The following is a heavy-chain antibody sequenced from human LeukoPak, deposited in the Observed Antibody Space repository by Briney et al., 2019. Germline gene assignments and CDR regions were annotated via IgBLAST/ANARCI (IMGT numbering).Heavy chain of an antibody. Sequence: GGSLRLSCAASGLTFSSYWMHWVRQAPGKGLVWVSRINSDGSSTSYADSVKGRFTISRDNAKNTLYLQMNSLRAEDTAVYYCARGIPYYYDSSARGRFDYWGQGTLVTVSS. D-gene: IGHD3-22*01. J-gene: IGHJ4*02. V-gene: IGHV3-74*01. CDR3: ARGIPYYYDSSARGRFDY. CDR2: INSDGSST. CDR1: GLTFSSYW.